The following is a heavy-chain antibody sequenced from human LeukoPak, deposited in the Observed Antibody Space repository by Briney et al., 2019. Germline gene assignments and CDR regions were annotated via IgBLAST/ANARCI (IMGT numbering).Heavy chain of an antibody. CDR2: ISSSGSTI. J-gene: IGHJ4*02. Sequence: GGSLRPSCAASGFTFSDYYMSWIRQAPGKGLEWVSYISSSGSTIYYADSVKGRFTISRDNAKNSLYLQMNSLRAEDTAVYYCASQRYDFWSGYLEYWGQGTLVTVSS. CDR3: ASQRYDFWSGYLEY. CDR1: GFTFSDYY. D-gene: IGHD3-3*01. V-gene: IGHV3-11*04.